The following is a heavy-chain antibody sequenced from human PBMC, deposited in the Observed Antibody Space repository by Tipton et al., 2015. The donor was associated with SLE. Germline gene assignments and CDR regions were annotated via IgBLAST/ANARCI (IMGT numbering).Heavy chain of an antibody. Sequence: TLSLTCTVSGGSISSSSYYWGWIRQPPGKGLEWIGSIYYSGSTYYNPSLKSRVTISVDTSRNQFSLKPSSVTAADTAVYYCARQSLGASYCGGDCYTGMDVWGQGTTVTVSS. D-gene: IGHD2-21*01. J-gene: IGHJ6*02. V-gene: IGHV4-39*07. CDR3: ARQSLGASYCGGDCYTGMDV. CDR2: IYYSGST. CDR1: GGSISSSSYY.